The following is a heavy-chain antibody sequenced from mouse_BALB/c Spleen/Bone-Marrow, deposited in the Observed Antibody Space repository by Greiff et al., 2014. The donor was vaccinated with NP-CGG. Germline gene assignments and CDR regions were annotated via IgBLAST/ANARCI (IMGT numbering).Heavy chain of an antibody. Sequence: DVQLQQSGAELVKPGASVKLSCTASGFNIKDTYMHWVKQRPEQGLEWIGRIDPANGNTKYDTKFQGKATITADTSSNTAYLQLSSLTSEDTAVYYCASYYYGSYGFAYWGQGTLVTVSA. CDR2: IDPANGNT. CDR1: GFNIKDTY. D-gene: IGHD1-1*01. CDR3: ASYYYGSYGFAY. V-gene: IGHV14-3*02. J-gene: IGHJ3*01.